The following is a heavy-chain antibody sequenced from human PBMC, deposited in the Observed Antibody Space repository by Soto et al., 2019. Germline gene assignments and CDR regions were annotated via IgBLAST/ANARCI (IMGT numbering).Heavy chain of an antibody. D-gene: IGHD2-15*01. V-gene: IGHV3-30-3*01. Sequence: VQLVESGGGVVQPGRSLRLSCAASGFTFSSYAMHWVRQAPGKGLEWVAVISYDGSNKYYADSVKGRFTISRDNSKNTLYLQMNSLRAEDTAVYYCARGLTQRGPRRYYYYGMDVWGQGTTVTVSS. CDR3: ARGLTQRGPRRYYYYGMDV. CDR2: ISYDGSNK. CDR1: GFTFSSYA. J-gene: IGHJ6*02.